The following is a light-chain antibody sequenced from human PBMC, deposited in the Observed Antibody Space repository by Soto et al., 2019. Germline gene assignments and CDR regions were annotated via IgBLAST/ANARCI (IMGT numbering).Light chain of an antibody. J-gene: IGLJ3*02. CDR1: SSNIGAGYH. CDR2: VNN. CDR3: QSYDSSLSGSV. Sequence: QSVLTQPPSVSGAPGQRVTISCTGSSSNIGAGYHVHWYQQLPGTAPKLLIYVNNNRPSGVPDRFSGSKSGTSSSLAITGLQAEDEADYYCQSYDSSLSGSVFGGGTQLTVL. V-gene: IGLV1-40*01.